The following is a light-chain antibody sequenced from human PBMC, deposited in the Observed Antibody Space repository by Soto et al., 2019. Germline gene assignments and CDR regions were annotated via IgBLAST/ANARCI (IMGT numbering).Light chain of an antibody. CDR1: SSNIGAGYD. Sequence: QPVLTQPPSVSGAPGQRVTISCTGSSSNIGAGYDVHWYQQLPGTAPKLLIYGNSNRPSGVPDRFSGSKSGTSASLVITGLQAEDEADYYCQSYDSSLRGVFGTGTKLTVL. CDR3: QSYDSSLRGV. V-gene: IGLV1-40*01. CDR2: GNS. J-gene: IGLJ1*01.